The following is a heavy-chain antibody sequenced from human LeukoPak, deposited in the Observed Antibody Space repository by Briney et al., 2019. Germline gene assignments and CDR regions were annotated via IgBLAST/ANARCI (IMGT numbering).Heavy chain of an antibody. Sequence: SETLSLTCTVSGGSISSHYWSWIRQPPGKGLEWIGYIYYSGSTNYNPSLKSRVTISVDTSKNQFSLKLSSVTAADTAVYYCARHTRFLEWFWFDPWGQGTLVTVSS. CDR1: GGSISSHY. CDR2: IYYSGST. V-gene: IGHV4-59*08. D-gene: IGHD3-3*01. J-gene: IGHJ5*02. CDR3: ARHTRFLEWFWFDP.